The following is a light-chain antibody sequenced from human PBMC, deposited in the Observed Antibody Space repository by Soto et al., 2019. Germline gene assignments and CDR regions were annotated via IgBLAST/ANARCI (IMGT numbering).Light chain of an antibody. V-gene: IGKV1-5*03. CDR1: QTINTW. CDR2: RAS. CDR3: QQYETYSGT. J-gene: IGKJ3*01. Sequence: DIQMTQSPSTLSVSVGDRVTITCRASQTINTWLAWYQQKPGKAPKLLIYRASSLVSGVPSRFSGSGSGTEFTLTISSLQPDDFSIYYCQQYETYSGTFGPGTKVDI.